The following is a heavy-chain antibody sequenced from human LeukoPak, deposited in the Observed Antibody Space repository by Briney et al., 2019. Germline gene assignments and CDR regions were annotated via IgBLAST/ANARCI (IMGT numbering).Heavy chain of an antibody. CDR2: INHSGST. Sequence: SETLSLTCAAYGGTFSGYYWSWIRQPPGKGLEWIGEINHSGSTNYNPSLKSRVTISVDTSKNQFSLKLSSVIAADTAVYYCARSIVGATYFGCWGQGILVSV. D-gene: IGHD1-26*01. J-gene: IGHJ4*02. V-gene: IGHV4-34*01. CDR1: GGTFSGYY. CDR3: ARSIVGATYFGC.